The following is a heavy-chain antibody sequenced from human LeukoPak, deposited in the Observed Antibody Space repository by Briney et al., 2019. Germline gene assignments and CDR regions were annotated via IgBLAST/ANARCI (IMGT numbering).Heavy chain of an antibody. CDR1: GYTFTSYD. CDR3: ARDSSIANLDY. D-gene: IGHD6-6*01. Sequence: ASVKVSCKASGYTFTSYDINWVRQATGQGLEWMGWINPNSGGTNYAQKFQGRVTMTRDTSISTAYMELSRLRSDDTAVYYCARDSSIANLDYWGQGTLVTVSS. V-gene: IGHV1-2*02. J-gene: IGHJ4*02. CDR2: INPNSGGT.